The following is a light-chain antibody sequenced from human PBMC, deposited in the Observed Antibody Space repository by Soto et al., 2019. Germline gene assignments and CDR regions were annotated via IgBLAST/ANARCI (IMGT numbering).Light chain of an antibody. CDR2: DAS. CDR3: QQYNSYSPYT. Sequence: DIQMTQSPSTLSASVGDRVTITCRASQSISSWLAWYQQKPGKAPKLLIYDASSLESGVPSRFSGSGSGTEFPLTISSLQPDDFANYYRQQYNSYSPYTFGQGTKLEIK. CDR1: QSISSW. V-gene: IGKV1-5*01. J-gene: IGKJ2*01.